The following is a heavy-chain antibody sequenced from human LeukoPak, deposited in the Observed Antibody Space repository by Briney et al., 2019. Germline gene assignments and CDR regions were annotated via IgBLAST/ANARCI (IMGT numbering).Heavy chain of an antibody. Sequence: ASAKVSCKASGYSFTSYGISWVRQAPGQGPEWMGWINTYNGIPNYAQKVQGRVTMTTDTSTSTAYMELRGLRSDDTAVYYCATVPTGYYYGSGSYFRRRWFDPWGQGTLVTVSS. CDR3: ATVPTGYYYGSGSYFRRRWFDP. CDR2: INTYNGIP. CDR1: GYSFTSYG. V-gene: IGHV1-18*01. D-gene: IGHD3-10*01. J-gene: IGHJ5*02.